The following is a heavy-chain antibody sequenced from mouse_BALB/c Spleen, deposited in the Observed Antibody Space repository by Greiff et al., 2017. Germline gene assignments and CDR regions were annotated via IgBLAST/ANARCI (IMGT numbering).Heavy chain of an antibody. Sequence: QVQLQQSGAELAKPGASVKMSCKASGYTFTSYWMHWVKQRPGQGLEWIGYINPSTGYTEYNQKFKDKATLTADKSSNTAYLQLSSLTSEDTAVYYCARERGGTTATTPFDYWGQGTTLTVSS. J-gene: IGHJ2*01. D-gene: IGHD1-2*01. V-gene: IGHV1-7*01. CDR3: ARERGGTTATTPFDY. CDR1: GYTFTSYW. CDR2: INPSTGYT.